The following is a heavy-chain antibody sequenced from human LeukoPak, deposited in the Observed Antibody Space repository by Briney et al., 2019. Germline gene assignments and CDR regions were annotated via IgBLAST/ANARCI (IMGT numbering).Heavy chain of an antibody. CDR2: ISGSGGNT. Sequence: GGSLRLSCAASGFTFSCYAMGWVRQAPGKGLEWVSAISGSGGNTYYADSVKGRFTISRDNSKNTLYLQMNSLSAEDTAVYYCAKVVFDILTGSPGGYWGQGTLVTVSS. D-gene: IGHD3-9*01. CDR3: AKVVFDILTGSPGGY. J-gene: IGHJ4*02. V-gene: IGHV3-23*01. CDR1: GFTFSCYA.